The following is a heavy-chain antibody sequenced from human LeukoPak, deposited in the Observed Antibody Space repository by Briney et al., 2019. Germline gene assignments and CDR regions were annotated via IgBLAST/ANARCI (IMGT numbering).Heavy chain of an antibody. D-gene: IGHD5-12*01. CDR1: GYTFTSYY. CDR2: INPNSGDT. CDR3: ARGPSIVATMGWFDP. V-gene: IGHV1-2*02. J-gene: IGHJ5*02. Sequence: GASVKVSCKASGYTFTSYYMHWVRQAPGQGLEWIGWINPNSGDTNHAQKFQGRVTMTRDTSSSTAYMELSRLRSDDTAVYYCARGPSIVATMGWFDPWGQGTLVTVSS.